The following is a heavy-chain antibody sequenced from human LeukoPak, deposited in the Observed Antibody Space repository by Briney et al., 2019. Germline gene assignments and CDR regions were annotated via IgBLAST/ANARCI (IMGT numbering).Heavy chain of an antibody. Sequence: SETLSLTCTVSDTSINTYYWSWIRQPAGKGLEWIGHIYATGTTNYNPSLKSRVTMSIDTSKNQFSLNLRSVTAADTAVYYCARELNWRYFDYWGQGTLVTVSS. CDR2: IYATGTT. D-gene: IGHD1-1*01. J-gene: IGHJ4*02. V-gene: IGHV4-4*07. CDR1: DTSINTYY. CDR3: ARELNWRYFDY.